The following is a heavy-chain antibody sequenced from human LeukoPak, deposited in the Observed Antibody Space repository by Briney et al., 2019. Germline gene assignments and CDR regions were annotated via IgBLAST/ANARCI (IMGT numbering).Heavy chain of an antibody. CDR2: INAGNGNT. J-gene: IGHJ4*02. Sequence: ASVKVSCKASGYTFTSYAMHWVRQAPGQRLEWMGWINAGNGNTKYSQKFQGRVTTTRDTSASTAYMELSSLRSEETAVYYCARAYYGSGSYYLTYWGQGTLVTVSS. CDR1: GYTFTSYA. V-gene: IGHV1-3*01. D-gene: IGHD3-10*01. CDR3: ARAYYGSGSYYLTY.